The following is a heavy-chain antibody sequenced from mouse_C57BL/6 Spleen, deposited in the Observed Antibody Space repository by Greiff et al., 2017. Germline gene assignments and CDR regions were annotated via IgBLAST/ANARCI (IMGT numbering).Heavy chain of an antibody. CDR3: ARSEYGSSHWYWDV. V-gene: IGHV1-72*01. Sequence: QVQLQQPGAELVKPGASVKLSCKASGYTFTSYWMHWVKQRPGRGLEWIGRIDPNSGGTKYNQKFQSKATLTVDKPSSTAYMQRSSLTSEDSAVYYGARSEYGSSHWYWDVWGTGTTVTVSS. J-gene: IGHJ1*03. D-gene: IGHD1-1*01. CDR1: GYTFTSYW. CDR2: IDPNSGGT.